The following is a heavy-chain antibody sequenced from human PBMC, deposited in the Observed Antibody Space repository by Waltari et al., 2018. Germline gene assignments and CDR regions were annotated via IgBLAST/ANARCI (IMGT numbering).Heavy chain of an antibody. CDR3: AREYRYGSGGAFDI. J-gene: IGHJ3*02. V-gene: IGHV1-2*02. D-gene: IGHD6-19*01. CDR1: GYTFTGYY. Sequence: QVQLVQSGAEVKKPGASVKVSCKASGYTFTGYYMHWVRQAPGQGLEWMGWINPNSGGTNYAQKLQGRVTMTRDTSISTAYMELSRLRSDDTAVYYCAREYRYGSGGAFDIWGQGTMVTVSS. CDR2: INPNSGGT.